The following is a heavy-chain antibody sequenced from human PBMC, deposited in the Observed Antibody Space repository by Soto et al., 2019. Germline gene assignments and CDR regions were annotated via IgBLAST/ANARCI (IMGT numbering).Heavy chain of an antibody. CDR3: ARQPFHYYGSGSYWANDAFDI. Sequence: PGESLQISCKGSGYQFTIYCIGWVRQQHGKGLEWMGIIYPGDSDTRYSPSFQGQVTISADKSISTAYLQWSSLKASDTAMYYCARQPFHYYGSGSYWANDAFDIWGQGTMVTVSS. V-gene: IGHV5-51*01. J-gene: IGHJ3*02. CDR1: GYQFTIYC. CDR2: IYPGDSDT. D-gene: IGHD3-10*01.